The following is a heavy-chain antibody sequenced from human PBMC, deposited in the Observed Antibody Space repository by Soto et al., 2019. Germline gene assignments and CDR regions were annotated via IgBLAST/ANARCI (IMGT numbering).Heavy chain of an antibody. Sequence: GGSLRLSCAASGFTSSSYSMNWVRQAPGKGLEWVSYISSSGSTIYYADSVKGRFTISRDNAKNTLYLQMNSLRAEDTAVYYCAKHERGAGTPSFDYWGQGTLVTVSS. J-gene: IGHJ4*02. CDR1: GFTSSSYS. CDR3: AKHERGAGTPSFDY. V-gene: IGHV3-48*01. D-gene: IGHD6-19*01. CDR2: ISSSGSTI.